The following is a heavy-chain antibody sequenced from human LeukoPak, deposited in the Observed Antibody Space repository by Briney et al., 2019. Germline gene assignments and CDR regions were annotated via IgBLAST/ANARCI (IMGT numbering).Heavy chain of an antibody. CDR2: IYYSGST. Sequence: SETLSLTCTVSVGSISSGGYYWSWIRQHPGKALEWIGYIYYSGSTYYNPSLKSRVTISIDTSKNQFSLKLSSVTAADTAVYYCARTGLLVPYYMDVWGKGTTVTVSS. CDR3: ARTGLLVPYYMDV. D-gene: IGHD1-14*01. V-gene: IGHV4-31*03. CDR1: VGSISSGGYY. J-gene: IGHJ6*03.